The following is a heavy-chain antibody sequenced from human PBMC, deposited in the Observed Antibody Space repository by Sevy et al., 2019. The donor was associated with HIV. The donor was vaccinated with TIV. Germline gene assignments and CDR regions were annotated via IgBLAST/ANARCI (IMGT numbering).Heavy chain of an antibody. D-gene: IGHD3-3*01. J-gene: IGHJ4*02. CDR3: ARASLGVVITNYFDY. CDR1: GGTFSSYA. CDR2: IIPIFGTA. V-gene: IGHV1-69*13. Sequence: ASVKVSCKASGGTFSSYAISWVRQAPGQGLEWMGGIIPIFGTANYAQKFQGRVTITADESTSTAYMELSSLRSEDTAVYYCARASLGVVITNYFDYWGQGTLVTVSS.